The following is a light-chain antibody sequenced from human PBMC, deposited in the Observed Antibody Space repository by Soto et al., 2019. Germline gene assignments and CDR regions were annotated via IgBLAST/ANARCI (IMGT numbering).Light chain of an antibody. J-gene: IGLJ1*01. CDR1: SSDVGAYIY. V-gene: IGLV2-14*03. Sequence: QSALTQPASVSGSPGQSITISCGGTSSDVGAYIYVSWYQQFPGKAPKLILYEVNNRPSGVSNRFSGSKSDTTASLTISGLQPEDEADYYCSAYSDIDTTVFGTGTKVTVL. CDR3: SAYSDIDTTV. CDR2: EVN.